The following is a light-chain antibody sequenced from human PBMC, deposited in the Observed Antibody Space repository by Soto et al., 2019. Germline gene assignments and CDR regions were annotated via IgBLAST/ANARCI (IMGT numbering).Light chain of an antibody. V-gene: IGKV3-20*01. CDR2: GAS. CDR3: QQYGTSPPIT. J-gene: IGKJ5*01. CDR1: QSVSSSY. Sequence: EIVLTQSPGTLSLSPGKRATLFCRASQSVSSSYLAWYQQKPGQAPRLLIYGASSRATGIPDRFSGSGSGTDFTLTITRLEPEDFAVYYCQQYGTSPPITFGQGTRLEIK.